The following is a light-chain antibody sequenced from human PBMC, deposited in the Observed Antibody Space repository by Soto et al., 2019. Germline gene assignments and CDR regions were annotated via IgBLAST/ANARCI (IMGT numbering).Light chain of an antibody. CDR1: SSNIGSYT. Sequence: QSVLTQPPSMSGTPGQRITISCSGSSSNIGSYTVSWYQQLPGTAPKFLIYSNDQRPSGVPDRFSASKSGTSASLAISGLQSEEEAAYYCAAWDASRSGTVVFGGGTKVTVL. J-gene: IGLJ2*01. CDR3: AAWDASRSGTVV. V-gene: IGLV1-44*01. CDR2: SND.